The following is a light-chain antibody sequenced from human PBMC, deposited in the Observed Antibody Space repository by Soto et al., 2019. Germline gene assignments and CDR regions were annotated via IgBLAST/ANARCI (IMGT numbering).Light chain of an antibody. CDR1: SSNIGAGYD. CDR3: QSYDSSQSGSYV. Sequence: QSVLTQPPSVSGAPGQRVTISCTGSSSNIGAGYDVHWYQRLPGTAPKVLIYGNNNRPSGVPDRFSRSKSGTSASLAITGLPAEDEADYYCQSYDSSQSGSYVFGTGTKLTLL. J-gene: IGLJ1*01. V-gene: IGLV1-40*01. CDR2: GNN.